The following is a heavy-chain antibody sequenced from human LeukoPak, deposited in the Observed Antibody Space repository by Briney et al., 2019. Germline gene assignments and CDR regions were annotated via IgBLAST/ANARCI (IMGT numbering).Heavy chain of an antibody. Sequence: AVSLRLYCAASGFSLSGYWLHWVRQAQGMGLVWASLIIPDGTSAGNADSVGGRITAARAKGKARSDLQMNSLRAQDTAVCYCAKSLATAVVAWGQGPLVTVSS. CDR1: GFSLSGYW. V-gene: IGHV3-74*01. D-gene: IGHD6-13*01. CDR2: IIPDGTSA. J-gene: IGHJ5*02. CDR3: AKSLATAVVA.